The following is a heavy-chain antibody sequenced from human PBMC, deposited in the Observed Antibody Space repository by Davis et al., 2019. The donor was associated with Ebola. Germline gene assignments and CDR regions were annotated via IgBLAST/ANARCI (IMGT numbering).Heavy chain of an antibody. CDR1: GFTFSSYG. V-gene: IGHV3-33*01. CDR2: IWYDGSNK. J-gene: IGHJ6*02. Sequence: PGGSLRLSCAASGFTFSSYGMHWVRQAPGKGLEWVAVIWYDGSNKYYADSVKGRFTISRDNSKNTLYLQMNSLRAEDTAVYYCARDVGVVPAAMTLDVWGPGTTVTVSS. CDR3: ARDVGVVPAAMTLDV. D-gene: IGHD2-2*01.